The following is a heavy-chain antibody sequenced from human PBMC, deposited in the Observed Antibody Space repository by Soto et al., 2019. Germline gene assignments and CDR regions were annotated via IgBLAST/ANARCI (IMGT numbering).Heavy chain of an antibody. V-gene: IGHV2-5*01. CDR2: IYWNDDK. J-gene: IGHJ5*02. CDR1: GFSLSTSGVG. CDR3: AYITYYDFWSGPNWFDP. D-gene: IGHD3-3*01. Sequence: QITLKESGPTLVKPTQTLTLTCTFSGFSLSTSGVGVGWIRQPPGKALEWLALIYWNDDKRYSPSLKSRLTITKDTSKNQVVLTMTNMDPVDTATYYCAYITYYDFWSGPNWFDPWGQGTLVTVSS.